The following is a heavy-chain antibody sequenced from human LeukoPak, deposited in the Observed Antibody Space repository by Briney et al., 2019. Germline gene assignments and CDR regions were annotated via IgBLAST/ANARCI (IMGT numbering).Heavy chain of an antibody. J-gene: IGHJ4*02. D-gene: IGHD4/OR15-4a*01. CDR1: GFTFSSYA. CDR2: ISGSGGST. CDR3: ATRAGQSCVFDY. V-gene: IGHV3-23*01. Sequence: GGSLRLSCAASGFTFSSYAMSWVRQAPGKGLEWVSAISGSGGSTYYADSVKGRFTISRDNSKNTLCLQMNSLRAEDTAVYYCATRAGQSCVFDYWGQGSLVTVSS.